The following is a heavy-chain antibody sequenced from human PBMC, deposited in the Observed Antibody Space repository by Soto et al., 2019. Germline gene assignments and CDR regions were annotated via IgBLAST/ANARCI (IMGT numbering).Heavy chain of an antibody. J-gene: IGHJ4*02. V-gene: IGHV4-31*03. CDR2: IYYSGST. CDR3: ARNADTAIPFDY. CDR1: GGSISSGGYY. D-gene: IGHD5-18*01. Sequence: SETLSLTCTVSGGSISSGGYYWSWIRQHPGKGLEWIGYIYYSGSTYYNPSLKSRVTISVDTSKNQFSLKLSSVTAADTAVYYCARNADTAIPFDYWGQGTLVTVSS.